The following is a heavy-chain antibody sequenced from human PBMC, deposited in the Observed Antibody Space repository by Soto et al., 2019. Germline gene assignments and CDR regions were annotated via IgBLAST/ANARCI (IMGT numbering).Heavy chain of an antibody. V-gene: IGHV3-7*01. J-gene: IGHJ4*02. D-gene: IGHD3-3*01. Sequence: SGGSLRLSCAASGFTFSSYWMSWVRQAPGKGLEWVANIKQDGSEKYYVDSVKGRFTISRDNAKNSLYLQMNSLRAEDTAVYYCASFWSGYYPPFDYWGQGTLVTVSS. CDR1: GFTFSSYW. CDR2: IKQDGSEK. CDR3: ASFWSGYYPPFDY.